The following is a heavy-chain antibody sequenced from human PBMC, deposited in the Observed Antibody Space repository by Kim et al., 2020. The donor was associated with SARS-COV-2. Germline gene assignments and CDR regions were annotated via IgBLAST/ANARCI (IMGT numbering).Heavy chain of an antibody. J-gene: IGHJ4*02. CDR1: GFTFSNYA. V-gene: IGHV3-23*01. Sequence: GGSLRLSCAASGFTFSNYAMSWVRQAPGKGLEWVSTISGSGGSTYYTDSVKGRFSISRDNSKNTLYLQMNSLRAEDTAVYYCAKSIVPVVVDYWGQGTLVTVPS. D-gene: IGHD1-26*01. CDR2: ISGSGGST. CDR3: AKSIVPVVVDY.